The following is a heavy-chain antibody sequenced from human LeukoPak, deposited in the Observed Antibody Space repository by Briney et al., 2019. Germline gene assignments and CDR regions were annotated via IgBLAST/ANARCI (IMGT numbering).Heavy chain of an antibody. J-gene: IGHJ4*02. D-gene: IGHD4-23*01. CDR2: INHSGST. V-gene: IGHV4-39*07. CDR1: GGSISSSSYY. CDR3: ARGTVVIGPYDY. Sequence: SETLSLTCTVSGGSISSSSYYWSWIRQPPGKGLEGIGEINHSGSTNYNPSLKSRVTISVDTSKNQFSLKLSSVTAADTAVYYCARGTVVIGPYDYWGQGTLVTVSS.